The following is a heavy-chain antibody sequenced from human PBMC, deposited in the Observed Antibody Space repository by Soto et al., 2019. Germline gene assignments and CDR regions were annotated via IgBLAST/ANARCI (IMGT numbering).Heavy chain of an antibody. J-gene: IGHJ3*02. Sequence: GGSLRRSCAASGFTFRSYGMHWVRQAPAKGLEWVAVISYDGSNKYYADSVKGRFTISRDNSKNTLYLQMNSLRAEDTAVYYCAKGGVGSTSNAFDIWGQGTMVTVSS. CDR1: GFTFRSYG. CDR2: ISYDGSNK. V-gene: IGHV3-30*18. D-gene: IGHD1-26*01. CDR3: AKGGVGSTSNAFDI.